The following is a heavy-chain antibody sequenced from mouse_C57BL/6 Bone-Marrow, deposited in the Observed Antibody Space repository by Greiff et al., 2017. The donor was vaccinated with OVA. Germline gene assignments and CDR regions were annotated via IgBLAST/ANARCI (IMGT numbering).Heavy chain of an antibody. CDR1: GYTFTSYW. CDR3: AREVPLYAMDY. V-gene: IGHV1-55*01. Sequence: QVQLQQSGPELVKPGASVKMSCTASGYTFTSYWITWVMRRPGQGLEWIGDYFPGGGSTNYNENFKSKATLTVDTSSSTAYMQLSSLTSEDSAVYYCAREVPLYAMDYWGQGTSVTVSS. J-gene: IGHJ4*01. CDR2: YFPGGGST.